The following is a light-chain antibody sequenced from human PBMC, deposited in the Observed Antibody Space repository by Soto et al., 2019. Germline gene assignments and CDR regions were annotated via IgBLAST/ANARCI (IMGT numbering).Light chain of an antibody. J-gene: IGLJ1*01. CDR1: SSNIGSNT. Sequence: QAVVTQPPSASGTPGQRVTISCSGSSSNIGSNTVNWYQQLPGTAPKLLIYSNNQRPSGVPDRISGSKSGTSASLAISGLQSDDEADYYCASWDDSLNGYVFGTGTKLTVL. CDR3: ASWDDSLNGYV. CDR2: SNN. V-gene: IGLV1-44*01.